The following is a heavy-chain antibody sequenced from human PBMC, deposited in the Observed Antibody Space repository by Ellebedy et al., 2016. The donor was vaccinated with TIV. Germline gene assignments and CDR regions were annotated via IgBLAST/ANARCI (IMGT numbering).Heavy chain of an antibody. J-gene: IGHJ4*02. CDR2: IVGSGLQ. CDR1: GFTFSTYA. CDR3: AKDRTSGDGYWVFDN. V-gene: IGHV3-23*01. D-gene: IGHD5-18*01. Sequence: GESLKISCAASGFTFSTYAMAWVRQAPGKGLEWVSGIVGSGLQKYAESVKGRFTISRDNSKRTVDLQMNSLRAEDTAIYFCAKDRTSGDGYWVFDNWGQGTLVSVSS.